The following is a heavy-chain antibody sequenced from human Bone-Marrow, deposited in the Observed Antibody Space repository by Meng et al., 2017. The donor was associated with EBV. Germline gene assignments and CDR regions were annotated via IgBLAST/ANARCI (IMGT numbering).Heavy chain of an antibody. V-gene: IGHV1-18*01. Sequence: QVQRVQYGAEVKKPGASVKFFCKASGYTFGTYGIAWVRQAPGQGLEWMGWISGYDGNTNYEQKFQGRVTMTTDTSTSTAYMDLRSLRSDDTAVYYCARIGRFCGGDCYADYWGQGTLVTVSS. D-gene: IGHD2-21*01. CDR2: ISGYDGNT. J-gene: IGHJ4*02. CDR3: ARIGRFCGGDCYADY. CDR1: GYTFGTYG.